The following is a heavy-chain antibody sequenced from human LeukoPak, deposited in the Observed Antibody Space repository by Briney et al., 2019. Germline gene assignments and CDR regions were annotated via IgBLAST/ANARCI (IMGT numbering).Heavy chain of an antibody. V-gene: IGHV4-59*08. CDR1: GCSLSSYY. J-gene: IGHJ4*02. CDR2: IYYSGST. Sequence: SETLSLPCNGSGCSLSSYYLGWVRQPPGKGLEWIGYIYYSGSTNYNPSLKSRVTISVDTSKNQFSLKLSSVTAADTAVYYCARQTGRGDFDYWGQGTLVTVSS. CDR3: ARQTGRGDFDY. D-gene: IGHD1-14*01.